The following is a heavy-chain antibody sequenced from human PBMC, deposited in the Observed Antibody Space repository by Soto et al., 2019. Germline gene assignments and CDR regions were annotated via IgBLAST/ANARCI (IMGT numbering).Heavy chain of an antibody. D-gene: IGHD3-3*01. J-gene: IGHJ4*02. Sequence: QVQLQESGPGLVKPSETLSLTCIVSGGSIGTYYWSWIRQPPGKGLEWIGYFYNSGSTNYNPSLKSRVTISVDTSKSQFALKLSSVTAADRAVYYCAGGKGGVVTLDSWGQGTLVTVSS. CDR2: FYNSGST. CDR3: AGGKGGVVTLDS. V-gene: IGHV4-59*01. CDR1: GGSIGTYY.